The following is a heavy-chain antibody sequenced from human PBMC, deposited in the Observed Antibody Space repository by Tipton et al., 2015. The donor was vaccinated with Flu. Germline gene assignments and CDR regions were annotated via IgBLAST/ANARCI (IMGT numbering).Heavy chain of an antibody. CDR3: AKDLKSSSTRDTSWCSRQGYYYYNGMDV. CDR2: IRYDGSNK. Sequence: QLVQSGGGAVQPGGSLRLSCAASGFTFSDYDMHWVRQAPGKGLAWVAFIRYDGSNKYYADSVKGRFTLSRDNSKNTLYLQMNSLRAEDTAVYYCAKDLKSSSTRDTSWCSRQGYYYYNGMDVWGQGTTVTVSS. CDR1: GFTFSDYD. V-gene: IGHV3-30*02. D-gene: IGHD2-2*01. J-gene: IGHJ6*02.